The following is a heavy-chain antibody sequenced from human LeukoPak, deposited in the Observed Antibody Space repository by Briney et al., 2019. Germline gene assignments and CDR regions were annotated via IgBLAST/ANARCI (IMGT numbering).Heavy chain of an antibody. V-gene: IGHV3-30*18. CDR2: ISYDGSNK. Sequence: GGSLRLSCAASGFTFSSYGMHWVRQAPGKGLEWVAVISYDGSNKYYADSVKGRFTISRDNSKNTLYLQMNSLRAEDTAVYYCAKDARRQFDYWGQGTLVTVSS. J-gene: IGHJ4*02. D-gene: IGHD5-24*01. CDR3: AKDARRQFDY. CDR1: GFTFSSYG.